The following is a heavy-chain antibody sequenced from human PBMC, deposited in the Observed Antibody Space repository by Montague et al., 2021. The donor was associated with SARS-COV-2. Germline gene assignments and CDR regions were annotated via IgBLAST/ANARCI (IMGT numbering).Heavy chain of an antibody. CDR1: GGSMSGYN. CDR2: MYNSENT. J-gene: IGHJ6*02. V-gene: IGHV4-59*01. D-gene: IGHD2-21*01. CDR3: ARGINSAGSYYYHLDV. Sequence: SETRSLTCNVAGGSMSGYNWSWIRQPPGKGLQWIGSMYNSENTSYNPSLKSRVTISVDTSKKQLSLRLSSVTAADTAVSFCARGINSAGSYYYHLDVWGQGTTVTVSS.